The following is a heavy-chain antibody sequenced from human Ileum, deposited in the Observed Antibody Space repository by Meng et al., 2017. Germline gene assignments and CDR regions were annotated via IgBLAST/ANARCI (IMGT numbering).Heavy chain of an antibody. CDR1: GCTLNSDW. Sequence: SGCTLNSDWMDWVRQAPGKGLVWVSRIXNDGRTTNYADSVKGRFTISRDNAKNTVYLQMNSLRDEDTAVYYCTRGYYGKYGKFDPWGQGTLVTVSS. J-gene: IGHJ5*02. CDR2: IXNDGRTT. V-gene: IGHV3-74*01. CDR3: TRGYYGKYGKFDP. D-gene: IGHD3-16*01.